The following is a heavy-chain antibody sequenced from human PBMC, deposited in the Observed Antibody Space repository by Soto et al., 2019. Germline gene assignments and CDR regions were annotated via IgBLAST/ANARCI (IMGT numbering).Heavy chain of an antibody. J-gene: IGHJ5*02. CDR3: ARGTTVTTGDWFDP. Sequence: SETLSLTCTVSGGSISSGDYYWSWIRQPPGKGLGWIGYVYYSGSTYYNPSLKSRVTISVDTSKNQFSLKLSSVTAADTAVYYCARGTTVTTGDWFDPWGQGTLVTVSS. V-gene: IGHV4-30-4*01. D-gene: IGHD4-17*01. CDR2: VYYSGST. CDR1: GGSISSGDYY.